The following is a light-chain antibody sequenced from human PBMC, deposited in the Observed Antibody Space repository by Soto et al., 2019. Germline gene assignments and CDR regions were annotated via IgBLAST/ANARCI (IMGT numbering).Light chain of an antibody. V-gene: IGLV2-14*01. Sequence: QSALTQPASVSGSPGQSITMSCSGTSEDVGGYNYVSWYQHHPGKAPKLFIYEVTNRPSGLSDRFSGSKSGNTASLTISGLQAEDEDDYYCSSYTSSNTLVFGTGTKLTVL. CDR2: EVT. CDR3: SSYTSSNTLV. CDR1: SEDVGGYNY. J-gene: IGLJ1*01.